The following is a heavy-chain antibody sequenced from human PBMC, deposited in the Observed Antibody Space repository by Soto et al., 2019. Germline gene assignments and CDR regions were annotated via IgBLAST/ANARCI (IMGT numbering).Heavy chain of an antibody. J-gene: IGHJ4*02. D-gene: IGHD3-3*01. V-gene: IGHV3-30*18. CDR3: AKAAAPTTIFGVVTAPSDY. Sequence: LRLSCAASGFTFSSYGMHWVRQAPGKGLEWVAVISYDGSNKYYADSVKGRFTISRDNSKNTLYLQMNSLRAEDTAVYYCAKAAAPTTIFGVVTAPSDYWGQGTLVTVSS. CDR2: ISYDGSNK. CDR1: GFTFSSYG.